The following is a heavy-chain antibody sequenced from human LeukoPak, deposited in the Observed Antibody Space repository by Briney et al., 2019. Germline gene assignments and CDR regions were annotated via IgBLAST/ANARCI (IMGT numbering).Heavy chain of an antibody. D-gene: IGHD6-25*01. V-gene: IGHV4-61*01. J-gene: IGHJ3*02. CDR2: IYYSGST. Sequence: PSETLSLTCTVSGGSISSGSSFWSWIRQPPGKGLEWIGYIYYSGSTNYNPFLKSRVTVSVDTSNNQFSLRLSSVTAADTALYYCARRLATGGAFDIWGQGTMVTVSS. CDR1: GGSISSGSSF. CDR3: ARRLATGGAFDI.